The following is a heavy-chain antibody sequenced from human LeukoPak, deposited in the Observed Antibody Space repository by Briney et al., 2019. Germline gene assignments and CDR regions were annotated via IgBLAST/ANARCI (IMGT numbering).Heavy chain of an antibody. D-gene: IGHD3-10*01. V-gene: IGHV1-8*01. CDR1: GYTFTSCD. CDR2: MNPNSGNT. Sequence: ASVKVSCKASGYTFTSCDINWVRQATGQGLEWMGWMNPNSGNTGYAQKFQGRVTMTRNTSISTAYMELSSLRSEDTAVYYCARGLRGSFGDRYGMDVWGQGTTVTVSS. CDR3: ARGLRGSFGDRYGMDV. J-gene: IGHJ6*02.